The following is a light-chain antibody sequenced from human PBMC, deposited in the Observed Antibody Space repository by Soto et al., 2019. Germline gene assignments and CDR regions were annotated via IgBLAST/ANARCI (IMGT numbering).Light chain of an antibody. Sequence: IQRTQTPSTLSASVGDVVTVSCRASQNIDAWLAWYQQKPGKAPKLLIYKASSLASGVPSRFRGSGSGTEFTLNISRLQPDDSPTYSCQRYNTSPLTFGGGTKVDIK. CDR3: QRYNTSPLT. CDR1: QNIDAW. J-gene: IGKJ4*01. CDR2: KAS. V-gene: IGKV1-5*03.